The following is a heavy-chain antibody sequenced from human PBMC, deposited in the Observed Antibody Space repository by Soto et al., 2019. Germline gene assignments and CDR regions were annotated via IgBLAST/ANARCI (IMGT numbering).Heavy chain of an antibody. CDR3: SRFDYGDYFFDY. J-gene: IGHJ4*02. Sequence: EVQLVESGGGLVKPGGSLRLSCAASGFSFSDYTMNWVRQAPGKGLEWVSAISSSSSDYTFYADSVRGRFTISRDNAKKSLYLQMTSLRAEDTAVYYCSRFDYGDYFFDYWGQGTLVTVSS. V-gene: IGHV3-21*01. CDR1: GFSFSDYT. CDR2: ISSSSSDYT. D-gene: IGHD4-17*01.